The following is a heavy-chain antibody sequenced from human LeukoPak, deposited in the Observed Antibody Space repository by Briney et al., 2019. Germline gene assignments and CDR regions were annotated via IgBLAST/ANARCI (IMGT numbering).Heavy chain of an antibody. J-gene: IGHJ4*02. CDR2: INTNTGNP. Sequence: RDSVTVSCKASGYTFTSYAMNWVRQAPGQGLEWMGWINTNTGNPTYAQGFTGRFVFSLDTSVSTAYLQISSLKAEDTAVYYCARQYCSSTSCYLRTVWWFDYWGQGTLVTVSS. CDR3: ARQYCSSTSCYLRTVWWFDY. D-gene: IGHD2-2*01. V-gene: IGHV7-4-1*02. CDR1: GYTFTSYA.